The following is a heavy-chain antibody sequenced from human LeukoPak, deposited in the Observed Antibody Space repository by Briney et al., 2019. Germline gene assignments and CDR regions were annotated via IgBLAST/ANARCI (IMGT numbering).Heavy chain of an antibody. CDR1: AGSISTSSYY. D-gene: IGHD4-17*01. CDR2: IFYSGST. J-gene: IGHJ2*01. Sequence: SETLSLTCTVSAGSISTSSYYWGWVRQPPGKGLEGIGNIFYSGSTYYSPSLKSRVTISLDTSRNQFSLKLSSVTAADTAVYYCARVMTTVLRFPDWYFDLWGRGTLVTVSS. CDR3: ARVMTTVLRFPDWYFDL. V-gene: IGHV4-39*07.